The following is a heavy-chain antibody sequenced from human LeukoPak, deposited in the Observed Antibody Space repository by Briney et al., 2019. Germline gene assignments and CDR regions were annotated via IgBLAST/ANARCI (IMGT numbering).Heavy chain of an antibody. J-gene: IGHJ4*02. CDR1: GFTFSIYT. CDR2: INYNGDMT. D-gene: IGHD2-8*02. CDR3: AKDGHCPGAQCTTQIAVGGYSDY. V-gene: IGHV3-23*01. Sequence: PGGSLRLSCAASGFTFSIYTMNWVRQAPGKGLEWVSIINYNGDMTYYADSVQGRFTISRDNSKNTVYLQMNSLRVEDTAIYYCAKDGHCPGAQCTTQIAVGGYSDYWGQGTLVTVSS.